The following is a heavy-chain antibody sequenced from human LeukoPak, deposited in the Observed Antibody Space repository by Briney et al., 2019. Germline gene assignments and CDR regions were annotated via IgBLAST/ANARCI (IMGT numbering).Heavy chain of an antibody. V-gene: IGHV4-59*12. J-gene: IGHJ4*02. D-gene: IGHD3-10*01. CDR2: IYYSGST. CDR1: GGSISSYY. CDR3: ASAELASNYYGSGSYPRLGR. Sequence: SETLSLTCTVSGGSISSYYWSWIRQPPGKGLEWIGYIYYSGSTNYNPSLKSRVTISVDKSKNQFSLKLSSVTAADTAVYYCASAELASNYYGSGSYPRLGRWGQGTLVTVSS.